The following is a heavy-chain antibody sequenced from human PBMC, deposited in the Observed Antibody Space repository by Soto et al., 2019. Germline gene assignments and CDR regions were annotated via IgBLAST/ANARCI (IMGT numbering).Heavy chain of an antibody. V-gene: IGHV1-18*01. Sequence: ASVKVSCKASGYTFTSYGISWVRQAPGQGLEWMGWISAYNGNTNYAQKLQGRVTMTTDTSTSTAYMELRSLRSDDTAVYYCARNNIAVADIGCFDPWGQGTLVTVSS. CDR3: ARNNIAVADIGCFDP. CDR1: GYTFTSYG. CDR2: ISAYNGNT. J-gene: IGHJ5*02. D-gene: IGHD6-19*01.